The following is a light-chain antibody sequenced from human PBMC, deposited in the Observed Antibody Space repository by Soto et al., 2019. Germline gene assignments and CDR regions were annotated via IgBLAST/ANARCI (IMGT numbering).Light chain of an antibody. CDR2: DSS. V-gene: IGKV3-11*01. J-gene: IGKJ3*01. CDR1: QSVSIY. Sequence: EIVLTQSPATLSLSPGERATLSCRASQSVSIYLAWYQQKPGQAPRLLIYDSSNRATGIPARFSGSGSGTDFTLTISSLEPEDFECEYCRRRSTWHRSFGRGTNVDIK. CDR3: RRRSTWHRS.